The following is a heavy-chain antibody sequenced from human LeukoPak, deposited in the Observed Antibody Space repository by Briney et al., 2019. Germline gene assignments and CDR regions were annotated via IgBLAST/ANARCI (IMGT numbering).Heavy chain of an antibody. V-gene: IGHV4-34*01. D-gene: IGHD3-16*01. CDR1: GGSFSGYY. CDR3: ARAMITFGGVNSDY. CDR2: INHSGST. J-gene: IGHJ4*02. Sequence: SETLSLTCAVYGGSFSGYYWSWIRQPPGKGLEWIGEINHSGSTNYNPSLKSRVTISVDTSKNQFSLKLSSVTAADTAVYYCARAMITFGGVNSDYWGQGTLVTVSS.